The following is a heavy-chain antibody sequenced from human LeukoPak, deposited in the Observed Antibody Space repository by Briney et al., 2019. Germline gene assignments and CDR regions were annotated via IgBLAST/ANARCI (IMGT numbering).Heavy chain of an antibody. CDR3: TRVGGLYGDYGWFDP. CDR1: GFTFGDYA. J-gene: IGHJ5*02. V-gene: IGHV3-49*04. Sequence: GGSLRLSCTASGFTFGDYAMSWVRQAPGKGLEWVGFIRSKAYGGTTEYAASVKGGFTISRDDSRSIAYLQMNSLKTEDTAVYYCTRVGGLYGDYGWFDPWGQGTLVTVSS. CDR2: IRSKAYGGTT. D-gene: IGHD4-17*01.